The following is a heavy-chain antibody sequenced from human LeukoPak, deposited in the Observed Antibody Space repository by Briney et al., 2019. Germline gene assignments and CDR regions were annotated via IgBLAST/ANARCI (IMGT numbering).Heavy chain of an antibody. Sequence: PGGSLRLSCAASGFTFSSYAMSWVRQAPGQGLEWVSSISGSDGTTYYADSVKGRFTISRDNSKNTLSLQMNSLRAEDTAIYYCVKYYYGSGSFSFDHWGQGTLVTVSS. CDR3: VKYYYGSGSFSFDH. D-gene: IGHD3-10*01. V-gene: IGHV3-23*01. CDR1: GFTFSSYA. J-gene: IGHJ4*02. CDR2: ISGSDGTT.